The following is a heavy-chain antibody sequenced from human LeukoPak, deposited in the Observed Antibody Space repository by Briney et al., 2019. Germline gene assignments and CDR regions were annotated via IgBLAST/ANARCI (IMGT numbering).Heavy chain of an antibody. CDR1: GFTFSSYS. J-gene: IGHJ4*02. D-gene: IGHD3-22*01. CDR2: ISSSSSYI. V-gene: IGHV3-21*04. Sequence: GGSLRLSCAASGFTFSSYSMNWVRQAPGKGLEWVSSISSSSSYIYYADSVKGRFTISRDNAKNSLYLQMNSLRAEDTAVYYCARDLYYYDSSGYLAGYWGQGTLVTVSS. CDR3: ARDLYYYDSSGYLAGY.